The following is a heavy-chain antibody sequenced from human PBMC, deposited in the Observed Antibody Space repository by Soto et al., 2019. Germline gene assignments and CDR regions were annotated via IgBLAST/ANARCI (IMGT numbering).Heavy chain of an antibody. V-gene: IGHV4-31*03. Sequence: QVQLQESGPGLVKPSQTLSLTCTVSGGSISSGGYYWYWIRQHPGKGLEWIGYIYYSGTTYYNPSLKRRVTISVDPSKNQFSLKLSSVTAADTAVYYCAAACVACGGFNYYGMDVWGQGTTVTVSS. D-gene: IGHD2-21*01. CDR1: GGSISSGGYY. CDR3: AAACVACGGFNYYGMDV. CDR2: IYYSGTT. J-gene: IGHJ6*02.